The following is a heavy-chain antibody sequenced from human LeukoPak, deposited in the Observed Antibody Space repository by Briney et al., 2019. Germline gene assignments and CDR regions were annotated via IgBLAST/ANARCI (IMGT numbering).Heavy chain of an antibody. J-gene: IGHJ4*02. D-gene: IGHD1-20*01. CDR3: ARLLTGHFDY. Sequence: SETLSLTCTVSGGSISSHYWSWIRQPPGKTLEWIGYLYYSGSTNYNPSLKTRDTISIHTSKHQFPLNLSSDPAADTAVYYCARLLTGHFDYWGQGTLVTVSS. CDR1: GGSISSHY. CDR2: LYYSGST. V-gene: IGHV4-59*08.